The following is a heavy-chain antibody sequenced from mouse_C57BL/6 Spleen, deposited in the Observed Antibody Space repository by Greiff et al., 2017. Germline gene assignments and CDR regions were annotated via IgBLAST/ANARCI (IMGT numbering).Heavy chain of an antibody. CDR3: ARGGSGYVPNAMDY. CDR2: IWTGGGT. V-gene: IGHV2-9-1*01. Sequence: VKLVESGPGLVAPSQSLSITCTVSGFSLTSYAISWVRQPPGKGLEWLGVIWTGGGTNYNSALKSRLSISKDNSKSQVFLKMNSLQTDDTARYYCARGGSGYVPNAMDYWGQGTSVTVSS. D-gene: IGHD3-2*02. J-gene: IGHJ4*01. CDR1: GFSLTSYA.